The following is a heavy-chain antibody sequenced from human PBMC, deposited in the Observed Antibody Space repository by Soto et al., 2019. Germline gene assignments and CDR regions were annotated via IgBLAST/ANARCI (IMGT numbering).Heavy chain of an antibody. CDR1: GGSFNGYY. CDR3: ARGGSSSWATYRSAGYGMDV. J-gene: IGHJ6*02. D-gene: IGHD6-13*01. V-gene: IGHV4-34*01. Sequence: SETLSLTCAVYGGSFNGYYWSWIRQPPGKGLEWIGEINHSGSTNYNPSLKSRVTISVDTSKNQFSLKLSSVTAADTAVYYCARGGSSSWATYRSAGYGMDVWGQGTTVTVSS. CDR2: INHSGST.